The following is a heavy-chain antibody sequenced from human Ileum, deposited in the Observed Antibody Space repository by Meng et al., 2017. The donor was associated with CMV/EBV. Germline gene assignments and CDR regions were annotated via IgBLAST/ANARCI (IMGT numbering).Heavy chain of an antibody. D-gene: IGHD3-10*01. J-gene: IGHJ4*02. Sequence: QVQLPGSGPALVKPSGTLSPTCTVFGASISRYYWTWIRQPAGKGLEFIGRIHSSGNTDYNPSLMSRVTMSIDTSKNQLSLNLNSVTAADTAVYYCARAAARGVPVDFWGQGMLVTVSS. CDR1: GASISRYY. V-gene: IGHV4-4*07. CDR2: IHSSGNT. CDR3: ARAAARGVPVDF.